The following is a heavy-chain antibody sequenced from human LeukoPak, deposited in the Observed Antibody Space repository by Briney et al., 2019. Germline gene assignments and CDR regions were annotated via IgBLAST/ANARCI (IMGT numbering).Heavy chain of an antibody. V-gene: IGHV3-7*01. D-gene: IGHD5-12*01. CDR2: INQGGSVK. CDR3: ARVGYSGWNLEY. CDR1: GFTFRSYW. Sequence: SVGSLRLSCAASGFTFRSYWISWVRQAPGQGLEWVANINQGGSVKYYVDSVKGRFTISRDDAKNSLYVQMDSLRDEDTAVYYCARVGYSGWNLEYWGQGTLVTVSS. J-gene: IGHJ4*02.